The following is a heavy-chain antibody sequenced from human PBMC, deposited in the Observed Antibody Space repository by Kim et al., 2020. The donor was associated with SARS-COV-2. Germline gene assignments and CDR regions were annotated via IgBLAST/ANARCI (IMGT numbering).Heavy chain of an antibody. J-gene: IGHJ4*02. CDR3: ARRQFTSGWYYFDY. CDR1: GFTFSSHW. V-gene: IGHV3-74*01. D-gene: IGHD6-19*01. Sequence: GGSLRLSCAASGFTFSSHWMHWVRQAPGKGLVWVSRINSDGTTTSYGDSVKGRFTISRDNAKNKLYLQMNSLRAEDTAVYYCARRQFTSGWYYFDYWGQGTLVTVSS. CDR2: INSDGTTT.